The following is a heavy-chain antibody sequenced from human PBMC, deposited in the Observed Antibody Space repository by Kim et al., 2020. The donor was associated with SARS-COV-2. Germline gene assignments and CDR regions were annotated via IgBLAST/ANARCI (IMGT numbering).Heavy chain of an antibody. CDR2: TFYRSNWQN. CDR1: GDSVSSNNAA. D-gene: IGHD6-13*01. J-gene: IGHJ4*02. V-gene: IGHV6-1*01. CDR3: ARKGTRGSTWYNSFDQ. Sequence: SQTLSLTCAISGDSVSSNNAAWNWIRQSPSRGLEWLGRTFYRSNWQNEYAMSVRSRITISSDTSKNQFSLQLHSVTPEDAALYYCARKGTRGSTWYNSFDQWGQGTLVTVSS.